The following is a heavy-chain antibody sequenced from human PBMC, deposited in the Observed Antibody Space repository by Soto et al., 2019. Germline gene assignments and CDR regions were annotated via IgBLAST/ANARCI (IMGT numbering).Heavy chain of an antibody. CDR3: ARPHYDSNTFYSFFDY. V-gene: IGHV4-34*01. CDR1: GGSFSGYY. D-gene: IGHD3-22*01. Sequence: SETLSLTCAVYGGSFSGYYWSWIRQPPGKGLEWIGEINHSGSTNYDPSLKSRVTISVDTSKNQFSLELSSVTAADTAVYYCARPHYDSNTFYSFFDYWGQRTLVTRLL. J-gene: IGHJ4*02. CDR2: INHSGST.